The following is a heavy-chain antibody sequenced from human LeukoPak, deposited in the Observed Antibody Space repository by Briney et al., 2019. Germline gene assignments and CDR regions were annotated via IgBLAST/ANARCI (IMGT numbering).Heavy chain of an antibody. J-gene: IGHJ4*02. V-gene: IGHV3-74*01. CDR3: ARYTGGGVY. Sequence: GGSLRLSCAVSGFTFSSGYMHWVRQPPGKGPVWVSRISSDGSNTIYADSVKGRFTISRDDARNTLYLQMNGLRDADTAVYYCARYTGGGVYWGQGTLVTVSS. CDR1: GFTFSSGY. D-gene: IGHD2-2*02. CDR2: ISSDGSNT.